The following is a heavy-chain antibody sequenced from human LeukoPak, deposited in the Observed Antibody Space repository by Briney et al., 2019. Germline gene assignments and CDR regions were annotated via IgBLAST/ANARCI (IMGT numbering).Heavy chain of an antibody. Sequence: SGPALVKPTQPLTLTCIFSGFSLSTSGMRASWIRQPPGKALEWLARIDWDEDKFYSTSLKTRLTISKDTSKNQVVPTMTNMDPVDTATYYCARMASQGYFDYWGQGTLVTVSS. CDR3: ARMASQGYFDY. CDR2: IDWDEDK. J-gene: IGHJ4*02. V-gene: IGHV2-70*04. CDR1: GFSLSTSGMR.